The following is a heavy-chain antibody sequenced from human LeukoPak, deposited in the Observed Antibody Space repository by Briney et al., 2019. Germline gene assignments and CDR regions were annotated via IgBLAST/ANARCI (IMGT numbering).Heavy chain of an antibody. V-gene: IGHV1-69*13. CDR2: IIPIFGTA. CDR3: ARGTGTHSSSWYLLYYYYMDV. D-gene: IGHD6-13*01. CDR1: GGTFSSYA. J-gene: IGHJ6*03. Sequence: SVKVSCKASGGTFSSYAISWVRQAPGQGLEWMGGIIPIFGTANYAQKFQGRVTITADESTSTAYMELSSLRSEDTVVYYCARGTGTHSSSWYLLYYYYMDVWGKGTTVTISS.